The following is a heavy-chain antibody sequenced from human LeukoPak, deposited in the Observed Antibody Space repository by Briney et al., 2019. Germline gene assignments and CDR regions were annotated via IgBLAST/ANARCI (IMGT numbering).Heavy chain of an antibody. CDR3: ARHSQAATGLNWFDP. Sequence: PSETLSLTCAVSGYSISTPYYWGWVRLPPGKGLEWIGSIHHTGSTYHNPSLKSRVTMSVDTSNNQFSLRLTSVTAADMAMCYCARHSQAATGLNWFDPWGQGTLVTVSS. CDR1: GYSISTPYY. J-gene: IGHJ5*02. D-gene: IGHD6-13*01. CDR2: IHHTGST. V-gene: IGHV4-38-2*01.